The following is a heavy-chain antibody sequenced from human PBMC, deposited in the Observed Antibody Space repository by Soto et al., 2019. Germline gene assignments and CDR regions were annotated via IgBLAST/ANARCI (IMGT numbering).Heavy chain of an antibody. CDR2: TYYRSKWYN. Sequence: QVQLQQSGPGLVKPSQTLSLTCAISGDSVSSNSAAWNWIRQSPSRGLEWLGRTYYRSKWYNDYAVSVKSRITINPDTSKNQFPLQLHSGTPEDTAVYYCARFIPPGGPAAPYYYGMDVWGQGTTVTVSS. J-gene: IGHJ6*02. CDR1: GDSVSSNSAA. D-gene: IGHD2-2*01. CDR3: ARFIPPGGPAAPYYYGMDV. V-gene: IGHV6-1*01.